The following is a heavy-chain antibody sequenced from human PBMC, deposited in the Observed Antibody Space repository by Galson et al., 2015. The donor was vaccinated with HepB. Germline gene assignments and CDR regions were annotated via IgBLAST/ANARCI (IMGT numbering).Heavy chain of an antibody. V-gene: IGHV1-2*06. D-gene: IGHD2-15*01. CDR2: INPNSGGT. Sequence: SVKVSCKASGGTFSNYGISWVRQAPGQGLEWMGRINPNSGGTNYAQKFQGRVTMTRDTSISTAYMELSRLRSDDTAVYYCARDRRYCSGGSCYSARNWFDPWGQGTLVTVSS. CDR1: GGTFSNYG. CDR3: ARDRRYCSGGSCYSARNWFDP. J-gene: IGHJ5*02.